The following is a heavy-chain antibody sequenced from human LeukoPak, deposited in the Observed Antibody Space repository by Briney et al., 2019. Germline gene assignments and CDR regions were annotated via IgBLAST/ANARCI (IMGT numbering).Heavy chain of an antibody. CDR1: GFTFSSYG. D-gene: IGHD2-15*01. CDR3: ARGEPGDCNDDNCYKDLDY. CDR2: IWVGGDNT. J-gene: IGHJ4*02. Sequence: PGGSLRLSCAASGFTFSSYGMRWVRQAPGKGLEWVSAIWVGGDNTFYADSVKGRFTISRDNSVSTLYVHMSSLRVEDTAVNHWARGEPGDCNDDNCYKDLDYWGQGNLVS. V-gene: IGHV3-33*01.